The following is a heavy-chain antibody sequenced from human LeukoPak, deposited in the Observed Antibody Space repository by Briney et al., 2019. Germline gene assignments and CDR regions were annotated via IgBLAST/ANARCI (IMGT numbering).Heavy chain of an antibody. CDR1: GGSISRYY. CDR3: ARLYPDSYGMDV. CDR2: IYYSGST. J-gene: IGHJ6*02. V-gene: IGHV4-59*08. Sequence: SETLSLTCTVSGGSISRYYWSWIRQPPGKGREWIGYIYYSGSTNYNPSLKSRVPIPVDKSKNQFSMTSTSVTAADTAVYYCARLYPDSYGMDVWGQGTTVTVSS.